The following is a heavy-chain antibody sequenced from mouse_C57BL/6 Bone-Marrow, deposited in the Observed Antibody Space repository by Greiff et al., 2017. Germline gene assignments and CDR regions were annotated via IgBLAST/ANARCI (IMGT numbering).Heavy chain of an antibody. V-gene: IGHV5-17*01. J-gene: IGHJ2*01. CDR2: ISSGRSTI. CDR1: GFTFSDYG. D-gene: IGHD2-3*01. Sequence: EVQRVESGGGLVKPGGSLKLSCAASGFTFSDYGMHWVRQAPEKGLEWVAYISSGRSTISYADTVKGRFTISRDNAKNTLFLQMTSLRSEDTAMYYCANDADYWGQGTTLTVSS. CDR3: ANDADY.